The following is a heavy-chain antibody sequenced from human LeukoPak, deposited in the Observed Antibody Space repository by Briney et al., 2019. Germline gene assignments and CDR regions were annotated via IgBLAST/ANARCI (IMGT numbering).Heavy chain of an antibody. J-gene: IGHJ5*02. CDR3: ARDLRLRIAARPSWFDP. CDR1: GDYISSHY. Sequence: SETLSLTCTVSGDYISSHYWSWIRQPPGKGLEWIGNIYYSGSTNYNPSLKSRVTISVDTSKNQFSLKLSSVTAVDTAVYYCARDLRLRIAARPSWFDPWGQGTLVTVSS. V-gene: IGHV4-59*11. CDR2: IYYSGST. D-gene: IGHD6-6*01.